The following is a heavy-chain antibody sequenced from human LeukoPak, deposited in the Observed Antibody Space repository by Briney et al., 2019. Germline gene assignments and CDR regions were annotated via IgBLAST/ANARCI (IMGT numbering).Heavy chain of an antibody. Sequence: SETLSLTCAVSGASISGSGYYLGWIRQPPGKGLEWIGNIYYTGSTYYNASLQSRITISIDMSKNQFSLRLSSVTAADTAMYYCVKSGGYGLIDYWGQGTLVTVSS. J-gene: IGHJ4*02. CDR3: VKSGGYGLIDY. CDR2: IYYTGST. D-gene: IGHD6-19*01. V-gene: IGHV4-39*01. CDR1: GASISGSGYY.